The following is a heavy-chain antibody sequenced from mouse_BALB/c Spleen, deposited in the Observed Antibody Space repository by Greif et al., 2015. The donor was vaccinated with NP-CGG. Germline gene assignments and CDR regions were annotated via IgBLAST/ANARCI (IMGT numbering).Heavy chain of an antibody. CDR2: INPSTGYT. D-gene: IGHD2-4*01. CDR1: GYTFTSYW. Sequence: QVHVKQSGAELAKPGASVKMSCKASGYTFTSYWMHWVKQRPGQGLEWIGYINPSTGYTEYNQKFKDKATLTADKSSSTAYMQLSSLTSEDSAVYYCARRGDYDGFDYWGQGTTLTVSS. J-gene: IGHJ2*01. V-gene: IGHV1-7*01. CDR3: ARRGDYDGFDY.